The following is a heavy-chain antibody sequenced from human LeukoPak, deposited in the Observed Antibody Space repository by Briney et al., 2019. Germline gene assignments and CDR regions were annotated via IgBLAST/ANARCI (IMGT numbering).Heavy chain of an antibody. J-gene: IGHJ6*03. V-gene: IGHV1-2*02. Sequence: ASVKVSCKASGYTFTGYYMHWVRQAPGQGLEWMGWINPNSGGTNYAQKFQGRVTMTRDTSISTAYMELSRLRSDDTAVYYCARDQRHIVVVPAAIFYYYYMDVWGKGTTVTISS. CDR2: INPNSGGT. CDR3: ARDQRHIVVVPAAIFYYYYMDV. CDR1: GYTFTGYY. D-gene: IGHD2-2*01.